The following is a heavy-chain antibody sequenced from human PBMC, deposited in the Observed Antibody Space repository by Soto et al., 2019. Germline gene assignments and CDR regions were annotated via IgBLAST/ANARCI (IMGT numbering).Heavy chain of an antibody. V-gene: IGHV1-58*02. Sequence: ASVKVSCKASGFTFTSSAMQWVRQARGQRLEWIGWIVVGSGNTNYAQKFQERVTISVDTSKKQFSLKLSSVTAADTAVYYCARDPSTVTTSWFDPWGQGTLVTVSS. CDR2: IVVGSGNT. J-gene: IGHJ5*02. CDR3: ARDPSTVTTSWFDP. D-gene: IGHD4-17*01. CDR1: GFTFTSSA.